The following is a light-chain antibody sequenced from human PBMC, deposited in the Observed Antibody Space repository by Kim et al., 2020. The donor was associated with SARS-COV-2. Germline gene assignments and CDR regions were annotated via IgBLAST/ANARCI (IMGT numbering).Light chain of an antibody. V-gene: IGLV1-51*01. CDR1: SPNIGNYY. Sequence: GRKAPISCSGSSPNIGNYYVAWYQQLPGTAPRLLIYDNHERPSGIPDRFSGSKSGTTATLDITGLQTGDEADYYCGAWDTSLSIVVFGGGTQLTVL. CDR3: GAWDTSLSIVV. CDR2: DNH. J-gene: IGLJ2*01.